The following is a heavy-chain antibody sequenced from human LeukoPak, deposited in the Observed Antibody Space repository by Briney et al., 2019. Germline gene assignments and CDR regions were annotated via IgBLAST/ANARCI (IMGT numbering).Heavy chain of an antibody. J-gene: IGHJ4*02. CDR3: AGDWNGDYCFEH. D-gene: IGHD1-1*01. CDR2: IFDGDTT. CDR1: GLSVSNYY. V-gene: IGHV3-66*02. Sequence: GGSLRLSCTASGLSVSNYYMNWVRLAPGKGLEWVSVIFDGDTTYYADSVKGRFTISRDNSKNTVCLQMNSLRTEDTAVYHCAGDWNGDYCFEHWGQGILVTVSS.